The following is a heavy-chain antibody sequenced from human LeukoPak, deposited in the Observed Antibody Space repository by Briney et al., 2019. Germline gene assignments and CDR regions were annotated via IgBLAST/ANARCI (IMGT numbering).Heavy chain of an antibody. J-gene: IGHJ6*02. D-gene: IGHD2-21*02. V-gene: IGHV1-69*13. CDR3: AREGEEGSLWWRLTTSKSYGMDV. Sequence: SVNVSCKASGGTFSSYAISWVRQAPGQGLEWMGGIIPIFGTANYAQKFQGRVTITADESTSTAYMELSSLRSEDTAVYYCAREGEEGSLWWRLTTSKSYGMDVWGQGTTVTVSS. CDR1: GGTFSSYA. CDR2: IIPIFGTA.